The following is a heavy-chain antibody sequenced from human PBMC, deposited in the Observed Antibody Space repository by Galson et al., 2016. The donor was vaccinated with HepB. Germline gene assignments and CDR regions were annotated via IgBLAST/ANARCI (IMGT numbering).Heavy chain of an antibody. Sequence: SETLSLTCAINGGSLSNFYWNWIRQSPGKGLEWIGYVDDSGTTKYNPSLQTRVTISLDTSKNQFSLKLRSVTAADTAVYYCARLDPPYAFDMGGQGTMVTVSS. CDR3: ARLDPPYAFDM. V-gene: IGHV4-59*08. J-gene: IGHJ3*02. D-gene: IGHD3-9*01. CDR2: VDDSGTT. CDR1: GGSLSNFY.